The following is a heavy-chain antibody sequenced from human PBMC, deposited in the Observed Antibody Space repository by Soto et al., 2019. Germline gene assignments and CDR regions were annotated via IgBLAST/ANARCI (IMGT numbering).Heavy chain of an antibody. J-gene: IGHJ3*02. CDR3: ARAVVPAAMPYSDAFEI. V-gene: IGHV3-21*01. Sequence: PGGSLRLSCAASGFTFSSYSMNWVRQAPGKGLEWVSSISSSSSYIYYADSVKGRFTISRDNAKNSLYLQMNSLRADDTAVYYCARAVVPAAMPYSDAFEIWGQGTMVTVSS. CDR1: GFTFSSYS. D-gene: IGHD2-2*01. CDR2: ISSSSSYI.